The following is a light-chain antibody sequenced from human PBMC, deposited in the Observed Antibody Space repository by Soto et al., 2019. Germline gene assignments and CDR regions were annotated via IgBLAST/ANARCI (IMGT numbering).Light chain of an antibody. V-gene: IGKV3-20*01. Sequence: EIVLPPSQGTLSFSPGERAPLSCRASESLSSTSLAWYQQRRGQAPRLLIYGTPTRATGTPDRFSGSGSGTDFTPTTTSLEPEDFAVYYCQQYGRSPTPVAQGTRL. CDR3: QQYGRSPTP. J-gene: IGKJ5*01. CDR1: ESLSSTS. CDR2: GTP.